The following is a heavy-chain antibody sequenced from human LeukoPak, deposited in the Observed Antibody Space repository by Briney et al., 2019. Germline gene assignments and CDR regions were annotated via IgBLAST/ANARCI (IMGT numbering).Heavy chain of an antibody. J-gene: IGHJ4*02. CDR1: GYTFISYG. CDR2: ISAYNGNT. CDR3: ARVKYYYDSSGYIGGDY. Sequence: ASVKVSCKASGYTFISYGITWVRQAPGQGLEWMGWISAYNGNTNYAQKLQGRVTMTTDTSTSTAYTELRSLRSDDTAVYYCARVKYYYDSSGYIGGDYWGQGTLVTVSS. V-gene: IGHV1-18*01. D-gene: IGHD3-22*01.